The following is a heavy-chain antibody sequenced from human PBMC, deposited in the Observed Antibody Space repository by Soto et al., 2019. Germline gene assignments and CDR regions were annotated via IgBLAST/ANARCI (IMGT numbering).Heavy chain of an antibody. Sequence: SVKVSCKASGGTFSSYTISWVRQAPGQGLEWMGRIIPILGIANYAQKFQGRVTITADKSTSTAYMELSSLRSEDTAVYYCANPSTGPRDAFEIWGQGTMVTVSS. V-gene: IGHV1-69*02. CDR3: ANPSTGPRDAFEI. D-gene: IGHD4-17*01. CDR2: IIPILGIA. CDR1: GGTFSSYT. J-gene: IGHJ3*02.